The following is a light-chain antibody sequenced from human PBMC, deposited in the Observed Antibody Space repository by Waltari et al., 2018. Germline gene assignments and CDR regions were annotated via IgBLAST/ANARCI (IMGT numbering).Light chain of an antibody. CDR3: CSYAGSYTWV. Sequence: QSALTQPRSVSGSPGQSVTISCTGTSSDVGGYNYVSWYQQHPGKAPKLMIYDVSKRPSGVPDRFSGSKSANTASLTISGLQAEDEADYYCCSYAGSYTWVFGGGTKLTVL. V-gene: IGLV2-11*01. J-gene: IGLJ3*02. CDR1: SSDVGGYNY. CDR2: DVS.